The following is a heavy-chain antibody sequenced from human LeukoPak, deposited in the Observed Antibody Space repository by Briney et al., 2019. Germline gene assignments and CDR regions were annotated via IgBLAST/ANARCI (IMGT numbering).Heavy chain of an antibody. J-gene: IGHJ4*02. V-gene: IGHV3-53*01. CDR2: LYGGSGT. Sequence: PGGSLRLSCAASGLTFTNAWMNWVRQAPGKGLEWVSLLYGGSGTYYADSVKGRFTISRDNSKNMLFLQMNSLRAEDTAVYYCAREYLAAASLDYYLDYWGQGTLVTVSS. CDR1: GLTFTNAW. CDR3: AREYLAAASLDYYLDY. D-gene: IGHD6-13*01.